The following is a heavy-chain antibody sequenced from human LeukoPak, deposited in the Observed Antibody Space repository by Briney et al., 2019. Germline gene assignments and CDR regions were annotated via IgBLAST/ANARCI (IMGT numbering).Heavy chain of an antibody. CDR2: ISGSGGST. CDR1: GFTFSSYA. D-gene: IGHD1-26*01. CDR3: ARAFSGSYGVGYFDY. J-gene: IGHJ4*02. V-gene: IGHV3-23*01. Sequence: GGSLRLSCAASGFTFSSYAMSWVRQAPGKGLEWVSAISGSGGSTYYADSVKGRFTISRDNAKNSLYLQMNSLRAEDTAVYYCARAFSGSYGVGYFDYWGQGTLVTVSS.